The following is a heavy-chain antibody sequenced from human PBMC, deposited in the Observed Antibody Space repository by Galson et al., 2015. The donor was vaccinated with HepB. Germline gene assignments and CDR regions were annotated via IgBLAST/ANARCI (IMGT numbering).Heavy chain of an antibody. V-gene: IGHV3-53*01. Sequence: SLRLSCAASGFTVSSNYMSWVRQAPGKGLEWVSVIYSGGSTYYADSVKGRFTISRDNSKNTLYLQMNSLRAEDTAVYYCARAVFHCSSTSCYSYYYYYMDVWGKGTTVTVSS. D-gene: IGHD2-2*01. J-gene: IGHJ6*03. CDR1: GFTVSSNY. CDR3: ARAVFHCSSTSCYSYYYYYMDV. CDR2: IYSGGST.